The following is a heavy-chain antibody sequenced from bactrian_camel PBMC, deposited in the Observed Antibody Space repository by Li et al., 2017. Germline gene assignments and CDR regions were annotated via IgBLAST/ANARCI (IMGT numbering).Heavy chain of an antibody. Sequence: GWFRQAPGKDLKDREGVAAADLGGGRENYADSVKGRFTVSHSQDTAKNTVTVYLQMNNLKPEDTAMYYCAAVRGQAGDAANCFKGWAAFNYFGQGTQVTVS. CDR2: ADLGGGRE. CDR3: AAVRGQAGDAANCFKGWAAFNY. D-gene: IGHD5*01. J-gene: IGHJ4*01. V-gene: IGHV3S40*01.